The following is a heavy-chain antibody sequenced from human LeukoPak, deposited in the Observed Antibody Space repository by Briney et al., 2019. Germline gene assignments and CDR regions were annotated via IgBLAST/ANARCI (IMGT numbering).Heavy chain of an antibody. CDR2: IYHTGST. D-gene: IGHD1-26*01. CDR1: GGSISSHSYC. CDR3: ARGGGGRY. J-gene: IGHJ4*02. Sequence: SETLSLTCTVSGGSISSHSYCWGWVRQPPGKGLEWIGSIYHTGSTYYNPSLKSRVTLSVDTSKNQFSLKLSSVTAADTAVYYCARGGGGRYWGQGTLVTVSS. V-gene: IGHV4-39*01.